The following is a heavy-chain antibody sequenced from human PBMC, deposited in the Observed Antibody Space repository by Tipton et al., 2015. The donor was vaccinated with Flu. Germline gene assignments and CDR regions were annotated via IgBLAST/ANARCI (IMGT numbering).Heavy chain of an antibody. D-gene: IGHD3/OR15-3a*01. Sequence: QLVQSGAEVKKPGDSVKVSCKASGYIFTNYGITWVRQAPGQGLEWLGWISGHHGNSNYAQKFQDRVIMTTYTSTTTSYMELRGLRLDDMAVYFCARVTGTGGPQIGAYWFDPWGQGTLVTVSS. CDR2: ISGHHGNS. CDR1: GYIFTNYG. V-gene: IGHV1-18*03. J-gene: IGHJ5*02. CDR3: ARVTGTGGPQIGAYWFDP.